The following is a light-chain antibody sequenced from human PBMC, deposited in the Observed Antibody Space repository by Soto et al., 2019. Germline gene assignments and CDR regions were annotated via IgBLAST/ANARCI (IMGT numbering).Light chain of an antibody. CDR1: QSVSSSY. V-gene: IGKV3-20*01. J-gene: IGKJ5*01. CDR3: QQYGSLIT. CDR2: GAS. Sequence: EIVLTQSPGTLSFSPGERVTLSCRASQSVSSSYLAWYQQKPGQALRLLIYGASSRATGIADRFSGSGSGTDFTLTISRLEPEDFAVYYCQQYGSLITFGQGTRLEIK.